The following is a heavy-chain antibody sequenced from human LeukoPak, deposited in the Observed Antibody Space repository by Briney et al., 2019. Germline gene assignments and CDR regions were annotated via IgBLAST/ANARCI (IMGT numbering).Heavy chain of an antibody. CDR2: IKQDGSEK. CDR1: GFTFSSYW. V-gene: IGHV3-7*01. D-gene: IGHD3-3*01. J-gene: IGHJ6*03. Sequence: PGGSLRLSGAASGFTFSSYWMSWVRQAPGKGLEWVANIKQDGSEKYYVDSVKGRFTISRDNAKNSLYLQMNSLRAEDTAVYYCARVNSPAITYYDFWSGYYTDYYYYYMDVWGKGTTVTVSS. CDR3: ARVNSPAITYYDFWSGYYTDYYYYYMDV.